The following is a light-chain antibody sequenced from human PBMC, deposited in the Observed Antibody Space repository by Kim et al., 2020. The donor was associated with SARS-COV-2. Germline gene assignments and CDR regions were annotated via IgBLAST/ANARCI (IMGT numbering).Light chain of an antibody. CDR1: QSVSSSS. CDR2: GES. V-gene: IGKV3-20*01. J-gene: IGKJ2*01. Sequence: EIVLTQSPGTLSLSPGERATLSCRASQSVSSSSLAWYQQTPGQAPRLLIYGESSSATGVPDRFSGSGSGTDFTLTINSLEPEDFAVFYCPQYGRSPYTFGQGTKLEI. CDR3: PQYGRSPYT.